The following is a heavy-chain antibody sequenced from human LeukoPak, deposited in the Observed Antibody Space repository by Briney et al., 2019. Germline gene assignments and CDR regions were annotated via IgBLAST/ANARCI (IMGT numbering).Heavy chain of an antibody. V-gene: IGHV3-23*01. CDR1: GFSFSTYA. CDR3: AKRSVSATVKTYYFDY. CDR2: VNGNGGST. J-gene: IGHJ4*02. D-gene: IGHD4-11*01. Sequence: PGGSLRLSCAASGFSFSTYAMSWVGQAPGKGLEWVSGVNGNGGSTSYADSVKGRFTIFRDNSKNTVYLQMSSLRAEDTAVYYCAKRSVSATVKTYYFDYWGQGTLVTVSS.